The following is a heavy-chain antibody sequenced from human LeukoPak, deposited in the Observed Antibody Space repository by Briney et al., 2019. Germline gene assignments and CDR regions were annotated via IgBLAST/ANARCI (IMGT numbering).Heavy chain of an antibody. V-gene: IGHV5-51*01. CDR1: GYSFTSYW. CDR3: ARQGKGAYSSGWVDAFDI. Sequence: GESLKIPCKGSGYSFTSYWIGWVRQMPGKGLEWMGIIYPGDSDTRYSPSFQGQVTISADKSISTAYLQWSSLKASDTAMYYCARQGKGAYSSGWVDAFDIWGQGTMVTVSS. D-gene: IGHD6-19*01. CDR2: IYPGDSDT. J-gene: IGHJ3*02.